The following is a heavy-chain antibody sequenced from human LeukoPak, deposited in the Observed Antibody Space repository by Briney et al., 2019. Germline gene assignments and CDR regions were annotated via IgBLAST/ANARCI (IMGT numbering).Heavy chain of an antibody. D-gene: IGHD2-15*01. CDR2: IYYSGST. Sequence: PSETLSLTCTVSGGSISSSSYYWGWIRQPPGKGLEWIGSIYYSGSTNYNPSLKSRVTISVDTSKNQFSLKLSSVTAADTAVYYCARGYCSGGSCYSVGYFDYWGQGTLVTVSS. V-gene: IGHV4-39*07. CDR3: ARGYCSGGSCYSVGYFDY. CDR1: GGSISSSSYY. J-gene: IGHJ4*02.